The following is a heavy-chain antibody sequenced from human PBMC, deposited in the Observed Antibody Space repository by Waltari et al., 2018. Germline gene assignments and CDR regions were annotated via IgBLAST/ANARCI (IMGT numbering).Heavy chain of an antibody. CDR1: GYTFTGYY. CDR2: INPNSGGT. V-gene: IGHV1-2*02. Sequence: QVQLVQSGAEVKKPGASVKVSCKASGYTFTGYYMHWVRQAPGPGLEWMGWINPNSGGTNYAQKFQGRVTMTRDTSISTAYMELSRLRSDDTAVYYCARVTMVRGVLYYYGMDVWGQGTTVTVSS. CDR3: ARVTMVRGVLYYYGMDV. J-gene: IGHJ6*02. D-gene: IGHD3-10*01.